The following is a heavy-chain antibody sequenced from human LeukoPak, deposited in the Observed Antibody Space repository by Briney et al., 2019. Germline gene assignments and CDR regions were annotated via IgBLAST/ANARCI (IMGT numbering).Heavy chain of an antibody. V-gene: IGHV4-34*01. D-gene: IGHD3-22*01. Sequence: PSETLSLTCAVYGGPFSGNFWTWIRQPPGKGLEWLGEINHSGSTNYNPSLKSRVTISVDTSKNHFYLKLSSVTAADTAVYYCARGPPLTYDGSGYYFFDYWGQGTLVTVSS. CDR1: GGPFSGNF. J-gene: IGHJ4*02. CDR2: INHSGST. CDR3: ARGPPLTYDGSGYYFFDY.